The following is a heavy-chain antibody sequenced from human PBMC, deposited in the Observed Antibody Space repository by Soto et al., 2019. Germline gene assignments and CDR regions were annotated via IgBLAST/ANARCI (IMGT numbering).Heavy chain of an antibody. CDR2: IYYSGST. V-gene: IGHV4-59*11. CDR3: ARGGWSLDY. CDR1: GGSISSHY. Sequence: SETLSLTCTVSGGSISSHYWSWIRQPPGKGLEWVGYIYYSGSTDYNPSLKSRLTILVDTSKNESSLKLNSVTAADTAVYYCARGGWSLDYWGQGTLVTVSS. D-gene: IGHD6-19*01. J-gene: IGHJ4*02.